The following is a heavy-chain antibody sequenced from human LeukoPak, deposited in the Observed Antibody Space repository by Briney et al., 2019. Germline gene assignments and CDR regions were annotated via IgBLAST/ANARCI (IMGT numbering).Heavy chain of an antibody. V-gene: IGHV4-34*01. D-gene: IGHD5-18*01. CDR3: ARTDTAMDGTDFDY. Sequence: SETLSLTCAVCGGSFSGYYWSWIRQPPGKGLEWIGEINHSGSTNYNPSLKSRVTISVDTFKNQFSLKLSSVTAADTAVYYCARTDTAMDGTDFDYWGQGTLVTVSS. CDR2: INHSGST. J-gene: IGHJ4*02. CDR1: GGSFSGYY.